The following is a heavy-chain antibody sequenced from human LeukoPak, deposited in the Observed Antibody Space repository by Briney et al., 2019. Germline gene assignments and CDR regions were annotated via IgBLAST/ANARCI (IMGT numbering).Heavy chain of an antibody. J-gene: IGHJ5*02. Sequence: SETLSLTCVVYGDSISSGAYSWSWIRQPPGKSLEWIGYIFRTGSTFYNPSLKSRVTISVDNSKNQFSLRLNSVTAADTAVYYCARELWFANAPGSWLDPWGQGTLVTVSS. D-gene: IGHD3-10*01. CDR3: ARELWFANAPGSWLDP. CDR2: IFRTGST. CDR1: GDSISSGAYS. V-gene: IGHV4-30-2*01.